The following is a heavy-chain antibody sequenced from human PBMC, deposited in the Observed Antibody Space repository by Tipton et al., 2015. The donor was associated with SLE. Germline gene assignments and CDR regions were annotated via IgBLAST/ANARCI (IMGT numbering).Heavy chain of an antibody. CDR2: IYHTGST. CDR3: ASPSGRAFDI. CDR1: GGSISTNSW. J-gene: IGHJ3*02. Sequence: TLSLTCVISGGSISTNSWWSWVRQSPGKGLEWLGQIYHTGSTRHNPSLKSRVTVSVDRSKNQFSLTLYSVTAADTAVYYCASPSGRAFDIWGQGTMVTVSS. V-gene: IGHV4-4*02.